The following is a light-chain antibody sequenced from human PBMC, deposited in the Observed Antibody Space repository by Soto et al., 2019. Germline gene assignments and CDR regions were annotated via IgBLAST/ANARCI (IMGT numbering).Light chain of an antibody. Sequence: DIQMTQSPSSLSSAVGERVTITCRASRSISSYLNWYQQKPGKAPKLLIYAASSLQSGVPSRFSGSGSGTDFTLTISSLQPEDFATYYCQQSYSTPPITFGQGTRLEI. CDR1: RSISSY. CDR2: AAS. J-gene: IGKJ5*01. V-gene: IGKV1-39*01. CDR3: QQSYSTPPIT.